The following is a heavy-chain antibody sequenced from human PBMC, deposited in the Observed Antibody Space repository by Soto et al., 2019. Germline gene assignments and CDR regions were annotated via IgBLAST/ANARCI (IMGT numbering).Heavy chain of an antibody. Sequence: QMQLVQSGPEVKKPGTSVKVSCKASGFTFTSSAVQWVRQARGQRLEWIGWIVVGSGNTNYAQKFQERVTITRDMSTSTAYMDRSSLRSEDTAVYYCAADRKWVVDYWGQGTLVTVSS. CDR3: AADRKWVVDY. CDR2: IVVGSGNT. CDR1: GFTFTSSA. D-gene: IGHD1-26*01. V-gene: IGHV1-58*01. J-gene: IGHJ4*02.